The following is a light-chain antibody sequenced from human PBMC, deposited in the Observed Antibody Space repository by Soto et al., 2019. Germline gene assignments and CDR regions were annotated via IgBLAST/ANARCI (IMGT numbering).Light chain of an antibody. CDR1: QSVNSSY. CDR2: GAS. Sequence: DIVLTQSPGTLSLSPGERATLSCRASQSVNSSYLAWYQQKPGQAPRLLIYGASSRATAIPDRFSGSGSGTDFTLTISRLEPEDFGVYYCQQYGRSPPMYTFGRGTKLEIK. J-gene: IGKJ2*01. V-gene: IGKV3-20*01. CDR3: QQYGRSPPMYT.